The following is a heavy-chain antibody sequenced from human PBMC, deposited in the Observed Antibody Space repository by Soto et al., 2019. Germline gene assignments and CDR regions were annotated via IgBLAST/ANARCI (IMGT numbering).Heavy chain of an antibody. CDR3: TGDRSGYYYGGFDY. CDR1: GFIFGDYA. CDR2: TRSKPHGGTT. Sequence: EVQLVESGGGLVQPGRSLRLSCTGSGFIFGDYAMSWVRQAPGKGLEWVGMTRSKPHGGTTEYAASVKGRFTISRDDSKNMAYLQMNSLKSEDTAVYYCTGDRSGYYYGGFDYWGQGTLVTVSP. V-gene: IGHV3-49*04. D-gene: IGHD3-22*01. J-gene: IGHJ4*02.